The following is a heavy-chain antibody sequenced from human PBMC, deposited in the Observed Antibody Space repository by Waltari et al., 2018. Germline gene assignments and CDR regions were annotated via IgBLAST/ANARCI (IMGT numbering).Heavy chain of an antibody. Sequence: EVQLVESGGGLVQPGRSLRLSCAASGFTFDDYAMHWVRQAPGKGLEWVSGISGNSGSIGYADSGKGRFTISRDNAKNSLYLQMNSLRAEDTALYYCAKDRGVNGSYHYYYYYYGMDVWGQGTTVTVSS. CDR2: ISGNSGSI. J-gene: IGHJ6*02. V-gene: IGHV3-9*01. CDR3: AKDRGVNGSYHYYYYYYGMDV. D-gene: IGHD1-26*01. CDR1: GFTFDDYA.